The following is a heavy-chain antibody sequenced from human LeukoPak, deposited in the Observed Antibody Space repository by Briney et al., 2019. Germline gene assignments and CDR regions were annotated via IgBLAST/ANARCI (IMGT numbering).Heavy chain of an antibody. CDR2: IIPIFGTP. Sequence: GSSVKASCKASGGTFRTYSVTWVRQAPGQGLEWMGGIIPIFGTPNYAQKFQGRVKVTTDDATGTAYMELSSLMSEDTAIYYCARVDRYHFYLDVWGKGTPVTVSS. CDR1: GGTFRTYS. V-gene: IGHV1-69*05. CDR3: ARVDRYHFYLDV. J-gene: IGHJ6*03.